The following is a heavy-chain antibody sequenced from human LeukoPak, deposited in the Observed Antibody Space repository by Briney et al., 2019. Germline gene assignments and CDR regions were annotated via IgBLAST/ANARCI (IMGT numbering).Heavy chain of an antibody. CDR2: IYTSGST. D-gene: IGHD2-15*01. V-gene: IGHV4-61*02. J-gene: IGHJ2*01. CDR1: GGSISSGSYY. Sequence: TLSLTCTVSGGSISSGSYYWSWIRQPAGKGLEWIGRIYTSGSTNYTPSLKSRVTISVDTSKNQFSLKLSSVTAADTAVYYCARDHCGGSCEQWYFDLWGRGTLVTVSS. CDR3: ARDHCGGSCEQWYFDL.